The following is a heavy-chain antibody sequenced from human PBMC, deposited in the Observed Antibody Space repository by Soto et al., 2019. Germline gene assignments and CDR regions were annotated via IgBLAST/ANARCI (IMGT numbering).Heavy chain of an antibody. J-gene: IGHJ6*02. CDR1: GYIFSLYW. V-gene: IGHV5-51*01. CDR3: ARQSPTPGYYYFSYGMDV. CDR2: IYPGDSDT. D-gene: IGHD4-17*01. Sequence: GESLKISCKASGYIFSLYWIGWVRQMPGKGLEWMGIIYPGDSDTRYSPSFQGQVTISADKSISTASLQWSSLKASDTAVYYCARQSPTPGYYYFSYGMDVWGQGTTVTVSS.